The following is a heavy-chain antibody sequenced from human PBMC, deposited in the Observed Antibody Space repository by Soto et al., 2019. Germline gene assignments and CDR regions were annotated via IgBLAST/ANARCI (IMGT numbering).Heavy chain of an antibody. CDR2: INPSGGST. J-gene: IGHJ4*02. CDR1: GYTFTSYY. CDR3: ARDLAHIAAAENSDYRDY. V-gene: IGHV1-46*03. D-gene: IGHD6-13*01. Sequence: ASVKVSCKASGYTFTSYYMHWVRQASGQGLEWMGIINPSGGSTSYAQKFQGRVTMTRDTSTSTVYMELSSLRSEDTAVYYCARDLAHIAAAENSDYRDYWGQGTLVTVSS.